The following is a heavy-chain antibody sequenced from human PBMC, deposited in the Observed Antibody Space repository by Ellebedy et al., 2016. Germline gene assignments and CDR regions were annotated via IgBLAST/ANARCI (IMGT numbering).Heavy chain of an antibody. CDR3: ARVSYDYPPRVVWFDP. V-gene: IGHV4-38-2*02. J-gene: IGHJ5*02. CDR1: GYSISSGYY. Sequence: SETLSLTCTVSGYSISSGYYWGWIRQPPGKGLEWIGSIYHSGSTYYNPSLTSRVTISVDTSKNQFSLKLSSVTAADTAVYYCARVSYDYPPRVVWFDPWGQGTLVTVSS. D-gene: IGHD5-12*01. CDR2: IYHSGST.